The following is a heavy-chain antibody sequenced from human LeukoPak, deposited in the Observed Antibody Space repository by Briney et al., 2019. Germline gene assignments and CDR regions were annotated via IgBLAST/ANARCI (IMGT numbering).Heavy chain of an antibody. V-gene: IGHV3-23*01. CDR2: ISGSGGST. Sequence: GGSLRLSCAASGFTFSSYAMSWVRQAPGKGLEWVSAISGSGGSTYYADSVKGRFTISRDNSKNPLYLQMNSLRAEDTAVYYCAKHPPYCSSTSCPFDYWGQGTLVTVSS. D-gene: IGHD2-2*01. CDR3: AKHPPYCSSTSCPFDY. CDR1: GFTFSSYA. J-gene: IGHJ4*02.